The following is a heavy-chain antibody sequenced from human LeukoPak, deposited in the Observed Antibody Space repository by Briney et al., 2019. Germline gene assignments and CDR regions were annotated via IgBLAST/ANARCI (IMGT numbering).Heavy chain of an antibody. V-gene: IGHV4-39*01. CDR1: GGSISSSSYY. J-gene: IGHJ6*03. CDR2: IYCSGST. Sequence: SETLSLTCTVSGGSISSSSYYWGWIRQPPGKGLEWIGSIYCSGSTYYNPSLKSRVTISVDTSKNQFSLKLSSVTAADTAVYYCARGPSYSSGWYTGGFFGYYYYYMDVWGKGTTVTVSS. CDR3: ARGPSYSSGWYTGGFFGYYYYYMDV. D-gene: IGHD6-19*01.